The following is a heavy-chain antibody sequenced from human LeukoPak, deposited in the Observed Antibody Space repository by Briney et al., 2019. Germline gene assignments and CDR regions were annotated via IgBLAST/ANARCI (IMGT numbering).Heavy chain of an antibody. Sequence: ASVKVSCKASGYTFTSYAMNWVRQAPGQGLEWMGRVTPNSGDTNYAQKFQGRVTMTRDTSISTAYMELSRLTSDDTAVYYCARRDAMDVWGQGTTVTVS. J-gene: IGHJ6*02. V-gene: IGHV1-2*06. CDR1: GYTFTSYA. CDR2: VTPNSGDT. CDR3: ARRDAMDV.